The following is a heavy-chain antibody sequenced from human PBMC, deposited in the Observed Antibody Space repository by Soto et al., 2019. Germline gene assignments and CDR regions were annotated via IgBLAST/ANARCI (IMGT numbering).Heavy chain of an antibody. CDR2: ISAYNGNT. CDR1: GYTFTSYG. V-gene: IGHV1-18*04. J-gene: IGHJ4*02. Sequence: ASVKLSCKASGYTFTSYGISWVRQAPGQGLEWMGWISAYNGNTNYAQKLQGRVTMTTDTSTSTAYMELRSLRSDDTAVYYCARDRGYSYGNVVRLDYWGQGTLVTVSS. D-gene: IGHD5-18*01. CDR3: ARDRGYSYGNVVRLDY.